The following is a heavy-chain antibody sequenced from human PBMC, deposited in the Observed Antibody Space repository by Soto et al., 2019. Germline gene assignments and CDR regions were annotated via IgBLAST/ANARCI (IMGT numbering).Heavy chain of an antibody. J-gene: IGHJ6*02. D-gene: IGHD2-2*01. V-gene: IGHV3-53*01. CDR1: GFTVSSNY. Sequence: GGSLRLSCAASGFTVSSNYMSWVRQAPGKGLEWVSVIYSGGSTYYADSVKGRFTISRDNSKNTLYLQMNSLRAEDTAVYYCARETSSWPYYYYYGMDVWGQGTTVTVSS. CDR3: ARETSSWPYYYYYGMDV. CDR2: IYSGGST.